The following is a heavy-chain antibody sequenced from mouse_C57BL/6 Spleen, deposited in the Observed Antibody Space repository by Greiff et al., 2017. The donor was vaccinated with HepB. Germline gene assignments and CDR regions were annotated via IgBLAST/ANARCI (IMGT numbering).Heavy chain of an antibody. CDR3: ARYRSSGYFDY. V-gene: IGHV1-26*01. D-gene: IGHD3-2*02. CDR2: INPNNGGT. J-gene: IGHJ2*01. CDR1: GYTFTDYY. Sequence: EVQLQQSGPELVTPGASVKISCKASGYTFTDYYMNWVKQSHGKSLEWIGDINPNNGGTSYNQKFKGKATLTVDKSSSTSYMELRSLTSEDSAVYDCARYRSSGYFDYWGQGTTLTVSS.